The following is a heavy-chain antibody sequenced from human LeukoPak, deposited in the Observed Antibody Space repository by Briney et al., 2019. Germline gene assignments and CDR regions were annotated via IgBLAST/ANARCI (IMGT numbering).Heavy chain of an antibody. CDR2: ISSTGVI. D-gene: IGHD7-27*01. V-gene: IGHV3-69-1*01. Sequence: PGGSLKLSCAASGFTFSDYPMNWVRQTPGKGLEWVSYISSTGVIYYADSVRGRFSISRDNAMNSVYMQMNSLRAEDTALYYCARDHNWGFDYWGRGTLVTVSS. J-gene: IGHJ4*02. CDR1: GFTFSDYP. CDR3: ARDHNWGFDY.